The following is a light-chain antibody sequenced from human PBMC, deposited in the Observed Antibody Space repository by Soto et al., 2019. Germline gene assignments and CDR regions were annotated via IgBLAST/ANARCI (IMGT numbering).Light chain of an antibody. CDR1: QSVSSSH. CDR2: GAS. CDR3: QQYGDSPMYT. J-gene: IGKJ2*01. Sequence: EIVLTQSPGTLSSSPGERATLSCRASQSVSSSHLAWYQQKPGQAPRLLIYGASSRPTGIPDRFSGSGSGTDFTLTISRLEPEDFAVYFCQQYGDSPMYTFGQGTKLEI. V-gene: IGKV3-20*01.